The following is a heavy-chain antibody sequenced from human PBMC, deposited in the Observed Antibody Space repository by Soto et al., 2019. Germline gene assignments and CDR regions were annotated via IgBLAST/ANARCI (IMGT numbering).Heavy chain of an antibody. CDR1: GYTFTSYD. V-gene: IGHV1-8*01. J-gene: IGHJ6*02. CDR3: ARGSSSGGGYCSSTSCYYYGMDV. CDR2: MNPNSGNT. D-gene: IGHD2-2*01. Sequence: QVQLVQSGAEVKKPGASVKVSCKASGYTFTSYDINWVRQATGQGLEWMGWMNPNSGNTGYAQKFQGRVTMTRNTSISTAYMELSSLRSEDTAVYYCARGSSSGGGYCSSTSCYYYGMDVWGQGTTVTVSS.